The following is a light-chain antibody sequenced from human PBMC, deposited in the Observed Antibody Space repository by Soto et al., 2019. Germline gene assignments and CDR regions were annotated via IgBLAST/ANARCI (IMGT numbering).Light chain of an antibody. CDR2: VAS. CDR3: QKYNSGPWT. Sequence: DIQMTQSPSSLSASVGDRVTITCRASQGISNYLAWYQQQPGKVRKLLIYVASTLQSGVPSRFSGSGSGTDFTLTISSLQPEDVATYYCQKYNSGPWTFGQGTKVEIK. J-gene: IGKJ1*01. CDR1: QGISNY. V-gene: IGKV1-27*01.